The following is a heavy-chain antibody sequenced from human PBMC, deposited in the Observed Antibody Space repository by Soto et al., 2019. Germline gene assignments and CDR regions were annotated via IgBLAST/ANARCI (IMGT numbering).Heavy chain of an antibody. CDR3: ARDPVGYCSDTTCSRMDV. V-gene: IGHV4-31*03. CDR1: AASISSGNHY. CDR2: IFRSGIT. D-gene: IGHD2-2*03. Sequence: QVKLQESGPGLLKPSQTLSLTCTVSAASISSGNHYWTWIRQHPGTGLAWIGHIFRSGITYYDPSLKNRVIMSIDTSKNQFFLKLTSVTAADTAVYYCARDPVGYCSDTTCSRMDVWGQGTTVTVSS. J-gene: IGHJ6*02.